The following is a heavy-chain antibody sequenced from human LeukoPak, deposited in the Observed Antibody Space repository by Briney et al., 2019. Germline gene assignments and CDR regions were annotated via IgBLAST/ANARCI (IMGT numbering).Heavy chain of an antibody. Sequence: EASVKVSCKASGYTFTSYGISWVRQAPGQGLEWMGWISAYNGNTNYAQKLQGRVTMTTDTSTSTAYMELRSLRSDDTAVYYCARAGAGYCSSTSCYWYWFDPWGQGTLVTVSS. CDR1: GYTFTSYG. D-gene: IGHD2-2*01. CDR2: ISAYNGNT. J-gene: IGHJ5*02. V-gene: IGHV1-18*01. CDR3: ARAGAGYCSSTSCYWYWFDP.